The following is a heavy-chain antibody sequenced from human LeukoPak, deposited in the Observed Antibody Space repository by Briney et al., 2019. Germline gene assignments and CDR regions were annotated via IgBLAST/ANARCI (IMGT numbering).Heavy chain of an antibody. J-gene: IGHJ5*02. D-gene: IGHD3-22*01. CDR2: IYYTGST. CDR3: ARASVSYYNNWFDP. V-gene: IGHV4-59*01. CDR1: AGSLNGDY. Sequence: SETLSLTCTVSAGSLNGDYWNWIRQPPGKGLEWMGYIYYTGSTNHNPSLKSRVTMSVDTSKNQFSLKLNSLAAAHAAVYYCARASVSYYNNWFDPWGQGTLVTVSS.